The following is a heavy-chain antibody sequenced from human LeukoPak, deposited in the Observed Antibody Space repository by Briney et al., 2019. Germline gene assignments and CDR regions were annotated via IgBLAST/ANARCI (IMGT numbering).Heavy chain of an antibody. V-gene: IGHV4-59*11. CDR1: EDSFSSHY. CDR3: AREPTTVTKGFDL. CDR2: ISYSGST. D-gene: IGHD4-17*01. J-gene: IGHJ3*01. Sequence: SETLSLTCSVSEDSFSSHYWTWIRQPPGKGLEWIAYISYSGSTNYNPSIMSRVTISVDTSKNQFSLRLSTVTAADTAVYYCAREPTTVTKGFDLWGQETMVTVSS.